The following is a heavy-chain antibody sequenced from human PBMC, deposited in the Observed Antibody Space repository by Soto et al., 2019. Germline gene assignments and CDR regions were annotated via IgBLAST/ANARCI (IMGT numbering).Heavy chain of an antibody. CDR2: INPKTAAT. CDR3: ARIKWGLNYYNGMDV. J-gene: IGHJ6*02. V-gene: IGHV1-2*02. Sequence: QVQLVQSGAEVKKSGASVKVSCKPSGYSFSDYFIQWVRQAPGQGLEWVAWINPKTAATNYAKKFQRSVSLTWDTSSTTDYMELTRLRPDDTAVYYCARIKWGLNYYNGMDVWGQGTTVIVSS. CDR1: GYSFSDYF. D-gene: IGHD1-26*01.